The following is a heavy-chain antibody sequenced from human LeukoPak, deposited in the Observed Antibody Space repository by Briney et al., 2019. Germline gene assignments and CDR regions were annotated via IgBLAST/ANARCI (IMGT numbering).Heavy chain of an antibody. CDR3: AKELDTMFFDY. D-gene: IGHD3-10*02. CDR2: AGWAGGTT. CDR1: GFNFDRYT. V-gene: IGHV3-43*01. Sequence: GGSLRLSCATSGFNFDRYTIHWVRQAPGKGLEWDSLAGWAGGTTFYSDSVRGRFTISRDSGRKSVYLQMNSLTTDDTAFYFCAKELDTMFFDYWGQGALVTVSS. J-gene: IGHJ4*02.